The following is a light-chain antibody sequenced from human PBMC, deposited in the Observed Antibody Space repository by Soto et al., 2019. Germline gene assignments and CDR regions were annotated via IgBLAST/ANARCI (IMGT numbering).Light chain of an antibody. Sequence: DIPLTQSPSFLSASVGDRVTITCRASQGINTYLAWYQQSPGRAPKLLIFAASTLQSGVPSRFSGSGSGTEFTLKINSLQPEDFAIYYCQHLHSYPYTFGQGTKLEIK. CDR1: QGINTY. V-gene: IGKV1-9*01. CDR3: QHLHSYPYT. J-gene: IGKJ2*01. CDR2: AAS.